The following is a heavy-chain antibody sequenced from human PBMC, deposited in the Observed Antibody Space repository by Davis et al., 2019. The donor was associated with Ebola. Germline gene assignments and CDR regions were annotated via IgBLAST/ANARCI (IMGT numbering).Heavy chain of an antibody. CDR2: ISGSGGST. V-gene: IGHV3-23*01. CDR1: GFTFSSYA. CDR3: AKAIWGTYRTEY. J-gene: IGHJ4*02. D-gene: IGHD3-16*02. Sequence: GESLKISCAASGFTFSSYAMSWVRQAPGKGLEWVSAISGSGGSTYYADSVKGRFTISRDNSKNTLYLQMNSLRTEDTAVYYCAKAIWGTYRTEYWGQGTLMTVSS.